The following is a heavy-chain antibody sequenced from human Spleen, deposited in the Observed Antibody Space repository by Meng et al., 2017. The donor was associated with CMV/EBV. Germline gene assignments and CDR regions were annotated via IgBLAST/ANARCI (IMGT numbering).Heavy chain of an antibody. Sequence: GGSLRLSCAASGFTFDGYAMHWVRQAPGKGLEWVSGISWNSVTIAYADSVKGRFTISRDNAKNSLYLQMNSLRAEDMALYYCAGGPGGSYLVGWGQGTLVTVSS. V-gene: IGHV3-9*03. CDR2: ISWNSVTI. D-gene: IGHD1-26*01. J-gene: IGHJ4*02. CDR1: GFTFDGYA. CDR3: AGGPGGSYLVG.